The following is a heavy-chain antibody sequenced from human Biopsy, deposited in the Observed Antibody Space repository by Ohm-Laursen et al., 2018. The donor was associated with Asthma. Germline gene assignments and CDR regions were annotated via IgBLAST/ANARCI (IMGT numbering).Heavy chain of an antibody. D-gene: IGHD6-13*01. CDR1: GRHFGSYN. J-gene: IGHJ4*02. V-gene: IGHV3-30-3*01. Sequence: SLRLSCAATGRHFGSYNMHWARQAPGEGLEWVAVITFDGSTQHYGDSVKGRFTISRDNSKNMLFLQMNSLRAEDTAVYYCLRDTLGYYFDIWGQGTQVTVSS. CDR2: ITFDGSTQ. CDR3: LRDTLGYYFDI.